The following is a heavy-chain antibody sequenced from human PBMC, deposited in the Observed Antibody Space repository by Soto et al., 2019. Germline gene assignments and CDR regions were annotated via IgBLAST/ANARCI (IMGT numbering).Heavy chain of an antibody. V-gene: IGHV3-30*18. CDR2: ISYDGSNK. D-gene: IGHD1-26*01. CDR3: AKGGVGSTSNAFDI. Sequence: QVQLVEPGGGVVQPGRSLRLSCAPSGFTFRSYGMPWVRQAPAKGLEWVAVISYDGSNKYYADSVKGRFTISRDNSKNTLYLQMNSLRAEDTAVYYCAKGGVGSTSNAFDIWGQGTMVTVSS. J-gene: IGHJ3*02. CDR1: GFTFRSYG.